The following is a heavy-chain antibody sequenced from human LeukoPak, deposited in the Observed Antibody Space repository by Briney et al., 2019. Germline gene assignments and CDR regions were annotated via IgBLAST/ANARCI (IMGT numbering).Heavy chain of an antibody. CDR2: IYYSGST. V-gene: IGHV4-59*01. D-gene: IGHD2-2*01. Sequence: ASETLSLTCIVSGGSISSYYWSWIRQPPGKGLEWIGYIYYSGSTNYNPSLKSRVTISVDTSKNQFSLKLSSVTAADTAVYYCARARKPAALSWWFDTWGQGTLVTVSS. CDR1: GGSISSYY. J-gene: IGHJ5*02. CDR3: ARARKPAALSWWFDT.